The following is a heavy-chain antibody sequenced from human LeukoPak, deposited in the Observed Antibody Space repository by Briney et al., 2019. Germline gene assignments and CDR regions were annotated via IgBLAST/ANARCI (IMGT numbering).Heavy chain of an antibody. J-gene: IGHJ5*02. CDR3: ARTQQLVLRSPLDP. V-gene: IGHV1-8*03. CDR1: GYTFTSYG. Sequence: GASVKVSCKASGYTFTSYGISWVRQAPGQGLEWMGIINPSGGSTSYAQKFQGRITITRNTSISTAYMELSSLRSEDTAVYYCARTQQLVLRSPLDPWGQGTLVTVSS. CDR2: INPSGGST. D-gene: IGHD6-13*01.